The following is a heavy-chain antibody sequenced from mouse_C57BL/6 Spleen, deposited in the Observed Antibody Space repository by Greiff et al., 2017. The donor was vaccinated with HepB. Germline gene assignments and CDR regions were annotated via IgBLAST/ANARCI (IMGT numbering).Heavy chain of an antibody. Sequence: VQLQQPGAELVMPGASVKLSCKASGYTFTSYWMHWVKQRPGQGLEWIGAIDPSDSYTNYNQKFKGKSTLTVDKSSSTAYMQLSSLTSEDSAVYYCARWSNSFAYWGQGTLVTVSA. CDR2: IDPSDSYT. CDR1: GYTFTSYW. D-gene: IGHD2-5*01. CDR3: ARWSNSFAY. J-gene: IGHJ3*01. V-gene: IGHV1-69*01.